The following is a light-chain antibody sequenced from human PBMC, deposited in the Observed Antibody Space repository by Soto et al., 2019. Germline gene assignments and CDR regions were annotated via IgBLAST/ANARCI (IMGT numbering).Light chain of an antibody. CDR1: QSVTSNY. CDR2: GTS. Sequence: DIVLTQSPATLSLSPGERAALSCRASQSVTSNYLAWYQQKPGQAPSLIIYGTSIKATGISDRFSGSGSGTDLTLTISRLKPEDFAVYFCQQYGSSPVTFGGGTRVE. V-gene: IGKV3-20*01. J-gene: IGKJ4*01. CDR3: QQYGSSPVT.